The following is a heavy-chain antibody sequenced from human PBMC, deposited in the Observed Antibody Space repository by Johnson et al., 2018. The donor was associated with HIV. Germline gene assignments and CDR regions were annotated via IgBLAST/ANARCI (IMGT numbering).Heavy chain of an antibody. CDR2: ISGSGGST. D-gene: IGHD1-26*01. Sequence: VQLVESGGGLVKPGGSLRLSCAASGFTFSSYAMSWVRQAPGKGLEWVSAISGSGGSTYYADSVKGRFTISRDNSKNTLYLQMNSLRAEDTAVYYCAKDHIVGATLGRDAFDIWGQGTMVTVSS. V-gene: IGHV3-23*04. J-gene: IGHJ3*02. CDR1: GFTFSSYA. CDR3: AKDHIVGATLGRDAFDI.